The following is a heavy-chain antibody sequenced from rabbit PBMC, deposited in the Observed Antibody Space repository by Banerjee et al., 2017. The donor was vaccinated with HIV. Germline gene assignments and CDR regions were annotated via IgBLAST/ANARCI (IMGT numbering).Heavy chain of an antibody. CDR3: ARDEYTGYAGYGYFDL. V-gene: IGHV1S47*01. D-gene: IGHD7-1*01. CDR1: GIDFSTYG. J-gene: IGHJ4*01. Sequence: QEQLVESGGGLVTLGGSLKLSCKASGIDFSTYGISWVRQAPGKGLEWIAYIYPDYGTTDYATWVNGRFTISRSTSLNTVDLKMTSLTAADTATYFCARDEYTGYAGYGYFDLWGPGTLVTVS. CDR2: IYPDYGTT.